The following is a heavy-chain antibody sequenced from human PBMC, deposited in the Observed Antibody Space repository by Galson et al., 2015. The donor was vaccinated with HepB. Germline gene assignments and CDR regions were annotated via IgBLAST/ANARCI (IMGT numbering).Heavy chain of an antibody. D-gene: IGHD6-19*01. CDR1: GYTFTGYY. CDR3: ARGRNSGWSDFDY. J-gene: IGHJ4*02. V-gene: IGHV1-2*05. CDR2: INPNSGGT. Sequence: SVKDSCKASGYTFTGYYMHWVRQAPGQGLEWMGRINPNSGGTNYAQKFQGRVTMTRDTSISTAYMELSRLRSDDTVVYYCARGRNSGWSDFDYWGQRTLVTVSS.